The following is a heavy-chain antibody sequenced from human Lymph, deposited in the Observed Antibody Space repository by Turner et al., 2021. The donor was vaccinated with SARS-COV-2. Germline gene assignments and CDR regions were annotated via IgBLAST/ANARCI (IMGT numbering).Heavy chain of an antibody. CDR1: GFTFSSYA. J-gene: IGHJ4*02. D-gene: IGHD6-19*01. CDR3: AQDRFTISSGWEDY. V-gene: IGHV3-23*01. Sequence: EVHLLESGGLLVQPWGSLRLSCPAGGFTFSSYAMTWVRQAPGKGLEWVSNISGSGGSTYYAAYVKGRFTTARDNYKNSLYLQMTSTRAENTVVYCCAQDRFTISSGWEDYWGQGTLVTVSS. CDR2: ISGSGGST.